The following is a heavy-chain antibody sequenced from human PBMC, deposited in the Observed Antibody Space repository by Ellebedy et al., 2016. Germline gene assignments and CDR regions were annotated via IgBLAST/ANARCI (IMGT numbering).Heavy chain of an antibody. CDR2: IYPIGSTSD. Sequence: SETLSLXCTVSGASITDYYWSWIRRPAGKGLEWIGRIYPIGSTSDNDNPSLKSRVTMSVDTSKNQFSLKLTSMTAADTAVYYCARDRHGYSLDYWGRGTLVTVSS. CDR1: GASITDYY. V-gene: IGHV4-4*07. J-gene: IGHJ4*02. CDR3: ARDRHGYSLDY. D-gene: IGHD2-15*01.